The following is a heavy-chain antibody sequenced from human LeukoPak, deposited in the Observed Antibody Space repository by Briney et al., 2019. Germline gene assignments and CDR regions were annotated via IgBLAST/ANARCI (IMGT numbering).Heavy chain of an antibody. CDR2: ISYDGSNK. J-gene: IGHJ6*02. CDR3: TREGGIAAAVICDYYGMDV. Sequence: GMSLRLSCAASGFTCSSYAMHGLRKAPGKGLEWVRYISYDGSNKYYADAVKGRITITKDNTNNPLYQKMSSLRDEDTAVYYCTREGGIAAAVICDYYGMDVWGQGTTVTVSS. V-gene: IGHV3-30*04. CDR1: GFTCSSYA. D-gene: IGHD6-13*01.